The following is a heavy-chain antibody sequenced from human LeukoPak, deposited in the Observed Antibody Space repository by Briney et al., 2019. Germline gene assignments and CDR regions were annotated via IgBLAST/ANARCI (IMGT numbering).Heavy chain of an antibody. J-gene: IGHJ4*02. CDR1: GFTVISNY. CDR3: ARESGYCYGLAGFFDY. CDR2: IYSDGRV. V-gene: IGHV3-53*01. D-gene: IGHD5-18*01. Sequence: GGSLRLSCAASGFTVISNYMSWVRQAPGKGLEWVSVIYSDGRVHYADSVKGRFTISIDDSKNTLYLKMNRLRAEDTAVYYCARESGYCYGLAGFFDYWGQGTLATVSS.